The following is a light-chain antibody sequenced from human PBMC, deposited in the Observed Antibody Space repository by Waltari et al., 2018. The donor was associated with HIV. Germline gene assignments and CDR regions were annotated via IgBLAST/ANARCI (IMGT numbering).Light chain of an antibody. CDR3: SSYTRNSTLI. CDR2: EVN. J-gene: IGLJ2*01. CDR1: SSDVGSYYY. Sequence: QSALTQPASVSGSPGQSITISCTGSSSDVGSYYYVSCYQQHPDKAPKLMIYEVNTRPSGVSDRFSGSKSGNTASLTISGRQAEDAADYYCSSYTRNSTLIFGGGTKLTVL. V-gene: IGLV2-14*01.